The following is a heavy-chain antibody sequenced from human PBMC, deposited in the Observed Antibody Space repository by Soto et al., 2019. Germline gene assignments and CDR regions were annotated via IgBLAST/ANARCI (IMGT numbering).Heavy chain of an antibody. J-gene: IGHJ4*02. CDR2: INHEGSDR. V-gene: IGHV3-7*01. Sequence: EVQLVESGGDLVQPGGSLRLSCAVSGFSFRNYWMSWVRQAPGRGVEWVANINHEGSDRNFLDAVKGRFTISRDNGKNSLFLQMNSLRAEDTAVYYCARDIGYSSFDYWGQGTLVTVSS. D-gene: IGHD2-15*01. CDR1: GFSFRNYW. CDR3: ARDIGYSSFDY.